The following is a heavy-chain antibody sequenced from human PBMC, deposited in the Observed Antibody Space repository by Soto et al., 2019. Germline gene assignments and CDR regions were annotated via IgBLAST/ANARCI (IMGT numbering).Heavy chain of an antibody. V-gene: IGHV5-51*01. CDR2: IYPGDSDT. Sequence: PGESLKLSCKGSGYSFTSYWIVWVRQMPGKGLEWMGIIYPGDSDTRYSPSFQGQVTISADKSISTAYLQWSSLKASDTAMYYCAKYYYDSSGYTIWYGAFDIWGQGTMVTVSS. CDR3: AKYYYDSSGYTIWYGAFDI. D-gene: IGHD3-22*01. CDR1: GYSFTSYW. J-gene: IGHJ3*02.